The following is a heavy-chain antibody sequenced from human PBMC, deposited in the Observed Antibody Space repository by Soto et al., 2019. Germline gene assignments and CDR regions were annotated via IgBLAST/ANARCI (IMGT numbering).Heavy chain of an antibody. D-gene: IGHD3-22*01. CDR1: GGSFSGYY. CDR2: INHSGST. CDR3: ARVRHFYNHDSSGYYPN. J-gene: IGHJ4*02. V-gene: IGHV4-34*01. Sequence: SETLCLTCAVYGGSFSGYYWSWIRQPPGKGLEWIGEINHSGSTNYNPSLKSRVTISVDTSKNQFSLKLSSVTAADTAVYYCARVRHFYNHDSSGYYPNWGQGTLVTVSS.